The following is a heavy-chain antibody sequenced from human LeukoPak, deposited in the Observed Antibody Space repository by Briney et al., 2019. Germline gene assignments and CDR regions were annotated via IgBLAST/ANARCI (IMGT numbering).Heavy chain of an antibody. CDR3: ASESPYDSSGYYPFDY. V-gene: IGHV1-46*01. CDR2: INPSGGST. J-gene: IGHJ4*02. D-gene: IGHD3-22*01. CDR1: GYTFTSYY. Sequence: ASVKVSCKASGYTFTSYYMHWVRQAPGQGLEWMGIINPSGGSTSYAQKFQGRVTMTRDTSTSTVYMELSSLRSEGTAVYYCASESPYDSSGYYPFDYWGQGTLVTVSS.